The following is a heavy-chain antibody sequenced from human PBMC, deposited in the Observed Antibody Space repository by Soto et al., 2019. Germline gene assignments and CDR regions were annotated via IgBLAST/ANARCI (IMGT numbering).Heavy chain of an antibody. CDR3: ATRDWNGVYYFDY. CDR1: GYTLTELS. J-gene: IGHJ4*02. V-gene: IGHV1-24*01. Sequence: ASVTVSCQVSGYTLTELSMHWVRQAPGKGLEWMGGFDPEDGETIYAQKFQGRVTMTEDTSTDTAYMELSSLRSEDTAVYYCATRDWNGVYYFDYWGQGTLVTVSS. D-gene: IGHD1-1*01. CDR2: FDPEDGET.